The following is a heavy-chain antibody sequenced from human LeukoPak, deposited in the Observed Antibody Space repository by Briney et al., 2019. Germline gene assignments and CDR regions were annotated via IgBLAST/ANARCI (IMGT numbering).Heavy chain of an antibody. CDR2: IKHSGST. D-gene: IGHD3-10*01. J-gene: IGHJ6*02. Sequence: GSLRLSCAASGFTFSSYAMSWVRQPPGKGLEWVGEIKHSGSTNYNPSLKSRVTISVDTSKNQFSLKLSSETAADTAVYYCAREFPSGTEVTYYNGMDVWGQETTVTVSS. V-gene: IGHV4-34*01. CDR1: GFTFSSYA. CDR3: AREFPSGTEVTYYNGMDV.